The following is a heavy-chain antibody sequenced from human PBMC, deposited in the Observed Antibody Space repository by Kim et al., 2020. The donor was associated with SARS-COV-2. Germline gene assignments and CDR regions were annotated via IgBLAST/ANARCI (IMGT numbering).Heavy chain of an antibody. CDR2: IYWDDDK. Sequence: SGPTLVKPTQTLTLTCTFSGFSISSSGVGVGWIRQPPGKALEWLALIYWDDDKRYRPSLNSRLTITKDTSQNQVVLTMTNMDPVDTATYYCAPTRRSAIPSYFASGSYLYYFDYWGQGTLVTVSS. CDR3: APTRRSAIPSYFASGSYLYYFDY. J-gene: IGHJ4*02. D-gene: IGHD3-10*01. CDR1: GFSISSSGVG. V-gene: IGHV2-5*02.